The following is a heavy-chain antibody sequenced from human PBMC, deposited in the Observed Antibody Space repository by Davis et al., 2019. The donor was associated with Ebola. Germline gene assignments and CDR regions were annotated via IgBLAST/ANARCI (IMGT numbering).Heavy chain of an antibody. J-gene: IGHJ3*02. CDR3: ARDSSPRNLDI. Sequence: SETLSLTCSVSGDSISSGSYYWSWIRQPAGKGLEWIGHIYTSGSTNYNPSLKSRVTISVDTSKNQFYLKLTSVTAADTAVYYCARDSSPRNLDIWGQGTLVTVSA. CDR2: IYTSGST. V-gene: IGHV4-61*09. D-gene: IGHD1-14*01. CDR1: GDSISSGSYY.